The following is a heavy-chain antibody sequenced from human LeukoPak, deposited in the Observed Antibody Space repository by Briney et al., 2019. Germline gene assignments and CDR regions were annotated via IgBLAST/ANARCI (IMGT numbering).Heavy chain of an antibody. J-gene: IGHJ4*02. CDR2: MNPNSGNT. Sequence: ASVKVSCKASGYTFTSYDINWVRQATGQGLEWMGWMNPNSGNTGYAQKFQGRVTMTRNTSTSTAYMELSSLRSEDTAVYYCAISGGYSYGDLDCWGQGTLVTVSS. V-gene: IGHV1-8*02. D-gene: IGHD5-18*01. CDR3: AISGGYSYGDLDC. CDR1: GYTFTSYD.